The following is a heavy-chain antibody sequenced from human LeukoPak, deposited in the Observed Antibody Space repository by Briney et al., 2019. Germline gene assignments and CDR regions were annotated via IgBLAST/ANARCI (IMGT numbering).Heavy chain of an antibody. CDR3: AKGGGYQSAGDY. Sequence: PGRSLRLSCAASGFTFSSYGMHWVRQAPGKGLEWVAVISYDGSNKYYADSVKGRFTISRDNSKNTLYLQMNSLRAEDTAVYYCAKGGGYQSAGDYWGQGTLVTVFS. V-gene: IGHV3-30*18. CDR1: GFTFSSYG. J-gene: IGHJ4*02. CDR2: ISYDGSNK. D-gene: IGHD5-12*01.